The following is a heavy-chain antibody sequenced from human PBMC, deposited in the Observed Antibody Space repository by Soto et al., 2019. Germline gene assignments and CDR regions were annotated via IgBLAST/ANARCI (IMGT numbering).Heavy chain of an antibody. J-gene: IGHJ5*01. CDR1: GFTFSSYA. D-gene: IGHD2-21*01. CDR3: AKGDSYSLNWFDS. Sequence: EVQLLESGGGLVQPGGSLRLSCAASGFTFSSYAMSWVRQAPGKGLEWVSTISGSGDSTFYADSVRGRFTLSSDNSKNTLFLKMTNLRAEDTALFYCAKGDSYSLNWFDSWGQGSLVTVSS. V-gene: IGHV3-23*01. CDR2: ISGSGDST.